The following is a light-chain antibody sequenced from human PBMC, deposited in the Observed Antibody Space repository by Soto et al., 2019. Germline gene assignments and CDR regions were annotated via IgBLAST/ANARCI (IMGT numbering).Light chain of an antibody. J-gene: IGLJ1*01. CDR3: QSFDSSLSAYV. Sequence: QSVLTQPPSVSGAPGQRVTISCTGSSSIIGAGYDVHWYQQLPGTAPKLLIYDNSNRPSGVPDRFSGSKSGTSASLAITGLQAEDEADYYCQSFDSSLSAYVFGTGTKVTVL. CDR1: SSIIGAGYD. V-gene: IGLV1-40*01. CDR2: DNS.